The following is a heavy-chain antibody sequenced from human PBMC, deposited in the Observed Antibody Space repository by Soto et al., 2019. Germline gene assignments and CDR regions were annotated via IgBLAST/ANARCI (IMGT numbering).Heavy chain of an antibody. Sequence: PGGSLRLSCAAFGFDFNKYAMTWVRQAPGKGLQWVSSITSNVDSTYYADSVKGRFTTSRDNSKNTLYLQMNSLRADDTAVFYCAKDSPYYTTSPFYFDSWGQGTLVTVSS. CDR2: ITSNVDST. V-gene: IGHV3-23*01. CDR1: GFDFNKYA. CDR3: AKDSPYYTTSPFYFDS. D-gene: IGHD3-3*01. J-gene: IGHJ4*02.